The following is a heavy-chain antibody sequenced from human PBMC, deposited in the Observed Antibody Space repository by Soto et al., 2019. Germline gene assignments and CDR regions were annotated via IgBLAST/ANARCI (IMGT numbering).Heavy chain of an antibody. Sequence: GGSLRLSCAASGFTFRNYGMNWVRQAPGKGLEWVSYIGIGSSTKYYAASVKGRFTISRDDSKNSLYLQMNSLKTEDTAVYFCASYTGCITSSCFANDAFDIWGQGTMVTVSS. J-gene: IGHJ3*02. CDR2: IGIGSSTK. D-gene: IGHD2-2*01. CDR1: GFTFRNYG. CDR3: ASYTGCITSSCFANDAFDI. V-gene: IGHV3-48*01.